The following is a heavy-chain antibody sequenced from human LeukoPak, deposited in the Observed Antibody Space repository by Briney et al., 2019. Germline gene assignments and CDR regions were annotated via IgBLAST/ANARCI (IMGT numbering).Heavy chain of an antibody. D-gene: IGHD6-13*01. CDR3: ARDTAAALDY. CDR2: TKNKGESHIT. Sequence: GGTLRLSCEASGFAFSDHYMDWVRQAPGKGLEWVASTKNKGESHITDYAASVKGRFFSSRDDSKNSLYLQMNSLQTDDTAIYYCARDTAAALDYWGQGILVTVSS. J-gene: IGHJ4*02. V-gene: IGHV3-72*01. CDR1: GFAFSDHY.